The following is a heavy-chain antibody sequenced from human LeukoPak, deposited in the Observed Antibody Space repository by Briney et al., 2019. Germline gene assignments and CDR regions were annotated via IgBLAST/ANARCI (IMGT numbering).Heavy chain of an antibody. Sequence: PGGSLRLSCAASGCTFSSYEMNWVRQAPGKGLEWVSYISSSGSTIYYADSVKGRFTISRDNAKNSLYLQMNSLRAEDAAVYYCARETAGFDYWGQGTLVTVSS. V-gene: IGHV3-48*03. D-gene: IGHD2-21*02. J-gene: IGHJ4*02. CDR3: ARETAGFDY. CDR2: ISSSGSTI. CDR1: GCTFSSYE.